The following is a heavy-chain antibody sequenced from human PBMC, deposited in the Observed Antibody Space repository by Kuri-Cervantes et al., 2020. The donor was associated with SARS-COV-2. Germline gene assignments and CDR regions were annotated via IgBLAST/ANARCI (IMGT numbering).Heavy chain of an antibody. V-gene: IGHV4-34*01. D-gene: IGHD6-13*01. J-gene: IGHJ4*02. CDR2: INHSGST. Sequence: SETLSLTCAVYGGSFSGYYWSWIRQPPGKGLEWIGEINHSGSTNYNPSLKSRVTISVYTSKNQFSLKLSSVTAADTAVYYCARWALAAAGFDYWGQGTLVTVSS. CDR1: GGSFSGYY. CDR3: ARWALAAAGFDY.